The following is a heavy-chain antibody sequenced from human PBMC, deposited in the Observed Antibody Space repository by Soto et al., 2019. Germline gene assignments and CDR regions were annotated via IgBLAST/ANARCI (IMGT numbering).Heavy chain of an antibody. D-gene: IGHD2-8*01. V-gene: IGHV4-34*01. J-gene: IGHJ4*02. CDR3: ARLVYDTRLNYMYFDF. CDR1: GGSFRGFY. Sequence: SETLSLTCAVSGGSFRGFYWTWIRQSPGNGLEWLGDINHVGITNYNPSLKRRVAISVDTSKNQFSLKLTSVTAADTAIYFCARLVYDTRLNYMYFDFWGQGALVTVSS. CDR2: INHVGIT.